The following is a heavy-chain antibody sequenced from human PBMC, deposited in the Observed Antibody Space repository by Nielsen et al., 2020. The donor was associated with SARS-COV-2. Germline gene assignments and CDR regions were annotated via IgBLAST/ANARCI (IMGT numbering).Heavy chain of an antibody. CDR2: ISWNSGSI. D-gene: IGHD6-6*01. CDR1: GFTFDDYA. CDR3: AKGDWYSSSSNPFDY. V-gene: IGHV3-9*01. Sequence: SLKISCAASGFTFDDYAMHWVRQAPGKGLEWVSGISWNSGSIGYADSVKGRFTISRDNSKNTLYLQMNSLRAEDTAVYYCAKGDWYSSSSNPFDYWGQGTLVTVSS. J-gene: IGHJ4*02.